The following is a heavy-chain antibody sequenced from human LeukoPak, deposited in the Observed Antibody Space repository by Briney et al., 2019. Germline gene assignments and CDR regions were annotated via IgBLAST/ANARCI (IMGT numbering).Heavy chain of an antibody. V-gene: IGHV3-21*01. CDR2: IRSSSSYI. Sequence: VGSLRLSCAASGFTFSSYSMSWVRQAPGKGLEWVSSIRSSSSYIYYADSVKGRFTVSRDNAKNSLYLQMNSLRAVDTTVYYCARDRRSFDWFRGDELVGPFDYWGQGTLVTVSS. CDR3: ARDRRSFDWFRGDELVGPFDY. CDR1: GFTFSSYS. J-gene: IGHJ4*02. D-gene: IGHD3-9*01.